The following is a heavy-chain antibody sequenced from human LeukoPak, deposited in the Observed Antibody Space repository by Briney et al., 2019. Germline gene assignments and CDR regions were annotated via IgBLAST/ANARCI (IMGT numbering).Heavy chain of an antibody. CDR2: INHSGST. D-gene: IGHD4-17*01. J-gene: IGHJ4*02. CDR3: ARTPYGDPYYFDY. CDR1: GGSFSGYY. Sequence: SETLSLTCAVYGGSFSGYYRSWIRQPPGKGLEWIGEINHSGSTNYNPSLKSRVTISVDTSKNQFSLKLSSVTAADTAVYYCARTPYGDPYYFDYWGQGTLVTVSS. V-gene: IGHV4-34*01.